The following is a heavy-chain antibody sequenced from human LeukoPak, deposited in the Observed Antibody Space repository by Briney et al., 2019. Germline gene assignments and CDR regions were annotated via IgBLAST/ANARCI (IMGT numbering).Heavy chain of an antibody. J-gene: IGHJ4*02. D-gene: IGHD3-22*01. CDR2: IKQDGSEK. CDR1: GFTFSSYW. CDR3: ARLFDYYDSSGYYTPRANFDY. V-gene: IGHV3-7*01. Sequence: PGGSLRLSCAASGFTFSSYWMSWVRQAPGKGLEWMANIKQDGSEKYYVDSVKGRFTISRGNAKNSLYLQMNSLRAEDTAVYYCARLFDYYDSSGYYTPRANFDYWGQGTLVTVSS.